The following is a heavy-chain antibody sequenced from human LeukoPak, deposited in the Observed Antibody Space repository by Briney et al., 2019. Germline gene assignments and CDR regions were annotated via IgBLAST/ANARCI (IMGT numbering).Heavy chain of an antibody. J-gene: IGHJ4*01. D-gene: IGHD4-17*01. Sequence: GGSLRFPVAASGFTFTTYAMSSLRQAPGKGLEWVSAISGSGGSTFYADFLKGRFTISRDNSKNTLYLQMNSLRAEDTAVYYCASYGEYVFDYWGHRNPFTVSS. V-gene: IGHV3-23*01. CDR3: ASYGEYVFDY. CDR2: ISGSGGST. CDR1: GFTFTTYA.